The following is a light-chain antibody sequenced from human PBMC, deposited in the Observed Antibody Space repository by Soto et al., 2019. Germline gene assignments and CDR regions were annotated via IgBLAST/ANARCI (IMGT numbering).Light chain of an antibody. CDR3: QQYGSSPRT. V-gene: IGKV3-20*01. J-gene: IGKJ1*01. CDR2: GAS. Sequence: EIVMTQSPATLSVSPGERATVPCRASQSVRNNLAWYQQKPGQAPRLLIYGASSRATGIPDRFSGSGSGTDFTLTISRLEPEDFAVNYCQQYGSSPRTFGQGTKVDIK. CDR1: QSVRNN.